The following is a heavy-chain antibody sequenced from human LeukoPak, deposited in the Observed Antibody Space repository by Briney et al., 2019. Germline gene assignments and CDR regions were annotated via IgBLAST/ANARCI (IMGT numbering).Heavy chain of an antibody. CDR1: GFTFSNSW. CDR3: AELGITMIGGV. D-gene: IGHD3-10*02. CDR2: IKQDGSET. J-gene: IGHJ6*04. V-gene: IGHV3-7*01. Sequence: GGSLRLSCAASGFTFSNSWMTWVRQAPGKGLEWVANIKQDGSETHYVGSVKGRFTISRDNAKNSLYLQMNSLRAEDTAVYYCAELGITMIGGVWGKGTTVTISS.